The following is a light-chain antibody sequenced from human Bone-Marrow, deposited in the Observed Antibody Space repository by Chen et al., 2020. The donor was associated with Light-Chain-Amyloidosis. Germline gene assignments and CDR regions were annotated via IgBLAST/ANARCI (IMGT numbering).Light chain of an antibody. CDR3: QSYQGSSQGV. V-gene: IGLV6-57*01. CDR1: SGSIATNY. J-gene: IGLJ3*02. Sequence: NFMLTQPHSVSESPRKTVIISCTRSSGSIATNYVQWYQQRPGSSPTPVIYEDDQRPSGVPDRFAGSIDRSSNSAALTISGLKTWDESDYYCQSYQGSSQGVFGGWTKLTVL. CDR2: EDD.